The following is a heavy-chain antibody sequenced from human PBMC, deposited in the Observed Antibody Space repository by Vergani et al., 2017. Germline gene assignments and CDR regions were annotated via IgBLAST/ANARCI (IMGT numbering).Heavy chain of an antibody. CDR1: GFTFSSYS. V-gene: IGHV3-21*01. J-gene: IGHJ4*02. CDR3: AKGHYYGSGGYYNGMDY. D-gene: IGHD3-10*01. CDR2: ISSSSSYI. Sequence: EVQLVESGGGLVKPGGSLRLSCAASGFTFSSYSMNWVRQAPGKGLEWVSSISSSSSYIYYADSVKGRFTISRDNAKNSLYLQMNSLRAEDTAVYYCAKGHYYGSGGYYNGMDYWGQGTLVTVSS.